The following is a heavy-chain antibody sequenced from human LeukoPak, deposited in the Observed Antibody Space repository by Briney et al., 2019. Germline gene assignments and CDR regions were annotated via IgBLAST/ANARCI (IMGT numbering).Heavy chain of an antibody. D-gene: IGHD6-13*01. V-gene: IGHV3-48*04. CDR3: VRDPSYGSSWYYYMDV. CDR2: ISSSSFKI. Sequence: GGSLRLSCAASEFTFVRYAMNWVRQAPGKGLEWVSYISSSSFKIGYADSVKGRFTISRDNSKNSLYLQMDSLRVEDTAVYYCVRDPSYGSSWYYYMDVWGKWTTVTVSS. J-gene: IGHJ6*03. CDR1: EFTFVRYA.